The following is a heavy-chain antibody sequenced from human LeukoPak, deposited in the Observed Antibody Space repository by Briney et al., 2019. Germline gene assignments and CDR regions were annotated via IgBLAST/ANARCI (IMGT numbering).Heavy chain of an antibody. CDR3: ARGRECSGGSCYYYYYGMDV. D-gene: IGHD2-15*01. J-gene: IGHJ6*02. V-gene: IGHV4-34*01. Sequence: SETLSLTCAVYGGSFSDYYWSWIRQPPGKGLEWIGEINHSGSTNYNPSLKSRVTISVDTSKNQFSLKLSSVTAADTAVYYCARGRECSGGSCYYYYYGMDVWGQGTTVTVSS. CDR1: GGSFSDYY. CDR2: INHSGST.